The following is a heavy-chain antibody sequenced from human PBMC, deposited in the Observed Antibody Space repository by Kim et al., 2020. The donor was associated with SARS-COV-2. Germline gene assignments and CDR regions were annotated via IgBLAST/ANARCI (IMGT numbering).Heavy chain of an antibody. CDR2: ISYDGSNK. CDR1: GFTFSSYG. Sequence: GGSLRLSCAASGFTFSSYGMHWVRQAPGKGLEWVAVISYDGSNKYYADSVKGRFTISRDNSKNTLYLQMNSLRAEDTAVYYCAKVLGPDYDSGSYYNLRGMDVWGQGTTVTVSS. D-gene: IGHD3-10*01. CDR3: AKVLGPDYDSGSYYNLRGMDV. J-gene: IGHJ6*02. V-gene: IGHV3-30*18.